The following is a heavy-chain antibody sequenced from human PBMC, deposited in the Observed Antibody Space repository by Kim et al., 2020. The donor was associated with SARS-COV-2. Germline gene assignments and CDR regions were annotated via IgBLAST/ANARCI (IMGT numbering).Heavy chain of an antibody. J-gene: IGHJ5*02. D-gene: IGHD3-22*01. V-gene: IGHV1-46*01. CDR1: GYTFTNYY. Sequence: ASVKVSCKTSGYTFTNYYVHWVRQAPGQGLEWLGIINPDDGRTTYAQRFQGRVSMSADTSTSTVFLDLSSLRFDDTATYYCARGYFVAYDDSGSFFLGAWGQGTLVSVSS. CDR3: ARGYFVAYDDSGSFFLGA. CDR2: INPDDGRT.